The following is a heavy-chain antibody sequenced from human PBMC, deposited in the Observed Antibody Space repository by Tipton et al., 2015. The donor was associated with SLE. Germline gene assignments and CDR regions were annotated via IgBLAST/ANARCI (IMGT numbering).Heavy chain of an antibody. D-gene: IGHD3-3*01. CDR3: ATASTFWSGYRGFNS. CDR1: GASISNGGYY. CDR2: IYYRGSA. Sequence: TLSLTCTVSGASISNGGYYWSWFRQLPGKGLEWMGYIYYRGSAFYNPSLQSPITIFRDASENQFSLKLSSVTAADTAVYYCATASTFWSGYRGFNSWGQGTLVTVSS. J-gene: IGHJ5*01. V-gene: IGHV4-31*01.